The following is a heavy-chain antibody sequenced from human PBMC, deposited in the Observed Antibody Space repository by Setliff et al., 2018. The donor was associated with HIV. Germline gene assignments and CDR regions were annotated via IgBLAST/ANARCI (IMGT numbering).Heavy chain of an antibody. D-gene: IGHD2-8*02. J-gene: IGHJ4*02. Sequence: ASVKVSCKASTNTFLNYGISWVRQAPGQGLEWMGWISVHNDNSNYAQRFRDRVTMTTDIPTSAAYMELRGLRSDDTAVYYCARDVGYCTATSCQTGFDYWGQGTLVTVSS. CDR2: ISVHNDNS. CDR1: TNTFLNYG. V-gene: IGHV1-18*01. CDR3: ARDVGYCTATSCQTGFDY.